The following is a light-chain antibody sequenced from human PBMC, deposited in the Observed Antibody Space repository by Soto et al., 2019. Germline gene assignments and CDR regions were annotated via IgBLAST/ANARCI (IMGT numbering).Light chain of an antibody. V-gene: IGKV2-28*01. CDR1: QSLLQRNGYNY. Sequence: IVMTQSPLSLPVTPGEPASISCRSSQSLLQRNGYNYVDWYLQKPGQSPQLLIYLGSYRASGVPDRFSGSGSGTEFTLKISRVEADDVAIYYCMQALQTSFTFGPGTKVDIK. CDR3: MQALQTSFT. CDR2: LGS. J-gene: IGKJ3*01.